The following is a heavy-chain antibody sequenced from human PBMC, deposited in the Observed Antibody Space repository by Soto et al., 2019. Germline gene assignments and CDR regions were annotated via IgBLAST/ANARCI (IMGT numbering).Heavy chain of an antibody. CDR1: GDSVSNDNYY. Sequence: SETLSLTCAVSGDSVSNDNYYWSWIRQPPGKGLEWIGYIYYSGTTNYDSYLKSRLSLSVDMSKNQFSLKLASVTAADTAVYFCARSQRGRTAFTFDYWGQGALVTVSS. D-gene: IGHD3-16*01. CDR2: IYYSGTT. J-gene: IGHJ4*02. V-gene: IGHV4-61*01. CDR3: ARSQRGRTAFTFDY.